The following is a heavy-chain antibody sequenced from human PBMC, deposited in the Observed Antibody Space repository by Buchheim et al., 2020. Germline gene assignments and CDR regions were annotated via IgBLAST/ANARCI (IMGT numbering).Heavy chain of an antibody. Sequence: QVQLVESGGGVVQPGRSLRLSCAASGFTFSNYGMHWVRQAPGKGLEWVAVISYDGSNKYYADSVKGRFTISRDNSKNTLYLQMNSLRAEDTAVYYCAKVGQLWLLFDYWGQGTL. D-gene: IGHD5-18*01. V-gene: IGHV3-30*18. J-gene: IGHJ4*02. CDR1: GFTFSNYG. CDR2: ISYDGSNK. CDR3: AKVGQLWLLFDY.